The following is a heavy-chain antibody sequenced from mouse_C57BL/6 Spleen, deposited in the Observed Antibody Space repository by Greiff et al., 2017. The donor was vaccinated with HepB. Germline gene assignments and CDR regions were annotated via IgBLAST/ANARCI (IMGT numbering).Heavy chain of an antibody. J-gene: IGHJ3*01. V-gene: IGHV5-4*01. CDR1: GFTFSSYA. CDR3: AREGGNWDVGAWFAY. D-gene: IGHD4-1*01. CDR2: ISDGGSYT. Sequence: EVQGVESGGGLVKPGGSLKLSCAASGFTFSSYAMSWVRQTPEKRLEWVATISDGGSYTYYPDNVKGRFTISRDNAKNNLYLQMSHLKSEDTAMYYCAREGGNWDVGAWFAYWGQGTLVTVSA.